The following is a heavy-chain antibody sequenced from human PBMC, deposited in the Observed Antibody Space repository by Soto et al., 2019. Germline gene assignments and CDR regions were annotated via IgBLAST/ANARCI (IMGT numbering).Heavy chain of an antibody. J-gene: IGHJ5*02. D-gene: IGHD6-13*01. CDR2: ISAYNGNT. CDR1: GYTFTSYD. Sequence: ASVKVSCKASGYTFTSYDISWVRQAPGQGLEWMGWISAYNGNTNYAQKLQGRVTMTTDTSTSTAYMELRSLRSDDTAVYYCARDSSSTPLDWFDPWGQGTLVTVSS. V-gene: IGHV1-18*01. CDR3: ARDSSSTPLDWFDP.